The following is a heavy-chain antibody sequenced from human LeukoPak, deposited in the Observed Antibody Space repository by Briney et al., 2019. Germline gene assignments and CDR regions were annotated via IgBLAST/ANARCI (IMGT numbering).Heavy chain of an antibody. CDR1: GYTFTGYY. J-gene: IGHJ4*02. V-gene: IGHV1-2*02. Sequence: ASVKVSCKASGYTFTGYYMHWVRQAPGQGLEWMGWINPNSGGTNYAQKFQGRVTMNRDTSISTAYMELSRLRSDDTAVYYCARAPLSAYYYGSGSLYYFDYWGQGTLVTVSS. CDR3: ARAPLSAYYYGSGSLYYFDY. CDR2: INPNSGGT. D-gene: IGHD3-10*01.